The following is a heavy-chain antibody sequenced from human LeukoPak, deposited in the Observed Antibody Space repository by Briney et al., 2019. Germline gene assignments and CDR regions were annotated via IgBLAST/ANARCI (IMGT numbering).Heavy chain of an antibody. CDR1: GYTLTELS. CDR3: ARGLGDYGGNSRYYYYYMDV. J-gene: IGHJ6*03. CDR2: FDPEDGET. V-gene: IGHV1-24*01. D-gene: IGHD4-23*01. Sequence: ASVKVSCKVSGYTLTELSMHWVRQAPGKGLEWMGHFDPEDGETIYAQKFQGRVTMTRDMSTSTVYMELSSLRSEDTAVYYCARGLGDYGGNSRYYYYYMDVWGKGTTVTVSS.